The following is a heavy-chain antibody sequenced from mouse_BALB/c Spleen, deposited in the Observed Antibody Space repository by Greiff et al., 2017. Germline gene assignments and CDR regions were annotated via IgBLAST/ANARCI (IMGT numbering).Heavy chain of an antibody. CDR1: GYSFTSYY. CDR2: IFPGSGNT. D-gene: IGHD2-3*01. Sequence: QVQLQQSGPELVKPGASVKISCKASGYSFTSYYIHWVKQRPGQGLEWIGWIFPGSGNTKYNEKFKGKATLTADTSSSTAYMQLSSLTSEDSAVYFCARPLSVYDGYYVEGYFDYWGQGTTLTVSS. J-gene: IGHJ2*01. V-gene: IGHV1-66*01. CDR3: ARPLSVYDGYYVEGYFDY.